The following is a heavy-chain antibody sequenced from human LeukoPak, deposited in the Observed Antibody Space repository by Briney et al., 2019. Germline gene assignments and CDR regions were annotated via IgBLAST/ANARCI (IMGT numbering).Heavy chain of an antibody. J-gene: IGHJ4*02. CDR3: AKVRVKTASGYEVGPYYFDY. V-gene: IGHV3-23*01. CDR2: ISGSGGST. CDR1: GFTVSSNY. Sequence: AGGSLRLSCAASGFTVSSNYMSWVRQAPGKGLEWVSGISGSGGSTYYADSVKGRFTISRDNSKNTLYLQMNSLRAEDTAVYYCAKVRVKTASGYEVGPYYFDYWGQGTLVTVSS. D-gene: IGHD5-12*01.